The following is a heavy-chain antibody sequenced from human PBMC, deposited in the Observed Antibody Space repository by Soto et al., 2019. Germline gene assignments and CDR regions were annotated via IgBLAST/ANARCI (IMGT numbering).Heavy chain of an antibody. CDR3: ERGKKRVGYNWNKSWFDP. CDR2: IIPIFGTA. CDR1: GGTXTSYA. Sequence: SXKVSFKASGGTXTSYAIGWVRQAPGQGLEWMGGIIPIFGTANYAQKFQGRVTITADKSTSTAYMELSSLRSEYTAVYYCERGKKRVGYNWNKSWFDPWGQGTLVTVSS. D-gene: IGHD1-20*01. V-gene: IGHV1-69*06. J-gene: IGHJ5*02.